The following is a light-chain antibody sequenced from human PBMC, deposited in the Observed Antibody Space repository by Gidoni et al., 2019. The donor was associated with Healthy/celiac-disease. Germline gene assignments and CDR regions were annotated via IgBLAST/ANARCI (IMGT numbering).Light chain of an antibody. CDR3: QQYYSTPRT. J-gene: IGKJ1*01. CDR2: WAS. V-gene: IGKV4-1*01. CDR1: QSVLYSSNNKNY. Sequence: DTVMTQPPDSLAVSLRERAPINCKSSQSVLYSSNNKNYLAWYQQKPGQPPKLLIYWASTRESGVPDRFSGSGSGTDFTLTISSLQAEDVAVYYCQQYYSTPRTFGQGTKVEIK.